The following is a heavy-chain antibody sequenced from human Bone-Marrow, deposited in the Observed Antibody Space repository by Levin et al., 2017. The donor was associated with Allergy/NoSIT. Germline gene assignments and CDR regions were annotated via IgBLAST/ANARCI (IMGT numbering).Heavy chain of an antibody. CDR3: AREGAYSSGWYDSVFYFDH. J-gene: IGHJ4*02. CDR2: ISSSSKYI. D-gene: IGHD6-19*01. V-gene: IGHV3-21*01. CDR1: GFIFSPYS. Sequence: PSETLSLTCAASGFIFSPYSMNWLRQAPGKGLEWVASISSSSKYIYYADSVKGRFTISRDNAKNSLYLLMNSLRAEDTAVYYCAREGAYSSGWYDSVFYFDHWGQGSLVTVSS.